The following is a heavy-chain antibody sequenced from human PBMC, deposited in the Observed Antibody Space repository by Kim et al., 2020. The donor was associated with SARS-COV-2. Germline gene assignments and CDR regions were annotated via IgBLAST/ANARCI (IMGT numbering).Heavy chain of an antibody. J-gene: IGHJ3*02. D-gene: IGHD3-3*01. V-gene: IGHV4-39*07. Sequence: SETLSLTCTVSGGSISSSSYYWGWIRQPPGKGLEWIGSIYYSGSTYYNPSLKSRVTISVDTSKNQFSLKLSSVTAADTAVYYCARDGDPGGEWLFPIGLHDAFDIWGQGTMVTVSS. CDR2: IYYSGST. CDR1: GGSISSSSYY. CDR3: ARDGDPGGEWLFPIGLHDAFDI.